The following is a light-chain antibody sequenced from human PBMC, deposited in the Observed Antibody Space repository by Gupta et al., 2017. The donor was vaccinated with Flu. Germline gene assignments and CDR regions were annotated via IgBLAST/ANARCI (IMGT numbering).Light chain of an antibody. CDR3: PQQNNSPIT. CDR2: AAS. V-gene: IGKV1-17*01. CDR1: QGIRYD. Sequence: PSSLSAVVGDRVTITCRASQGIRYDLGWYQQRPGKAPKRLIYAASTLEGGVPARFGGSGYGTEFTLTINSLQPDDSGTYYCPQQNNSPITFGQGTILEIK. J-gene: IGKJ2*01.